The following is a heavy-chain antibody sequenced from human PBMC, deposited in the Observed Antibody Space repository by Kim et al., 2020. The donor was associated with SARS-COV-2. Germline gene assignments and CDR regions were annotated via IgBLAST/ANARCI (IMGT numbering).Heavy chain of an antibody. D-gene: IGHD1-26*01. CDR1: GFTFSSYW. CDR3: ARGSSGSYPRAFDI. J-gene: IGHJ3*02. V-gene: IGHV3-74*01. Sequence: GGSLRLSFAASGFTFSSYWMHGVRQAPGKGLVWVSRINSDGSSTTYADSVKGRFTISRDNAKKTLYLQMNSLRAEDTAVYYCARGSSGSYPRAFDIWGQGKMVTVSS. CDR2: INSDGSST.